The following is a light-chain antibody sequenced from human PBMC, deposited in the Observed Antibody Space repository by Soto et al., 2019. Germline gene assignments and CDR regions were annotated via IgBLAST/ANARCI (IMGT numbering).Light chain of an antibody. CDR3: CSYAGSYTYVL. J-gene: IGLJ2*01. CDR2: GVT. V-gene: IGLV2-11*01. CDR1: SSDVGGYDY. Sequence: QAVVTQPRSVSGSPGQSVTISCTGTSSDVGGYDYVSWYQRHPGKAPKLMIYGVTKRPSGVPDRFSGSKSGNTASLTISGLQADDEADYYCCSYAGSYTYVLFGGGTKLTVL.